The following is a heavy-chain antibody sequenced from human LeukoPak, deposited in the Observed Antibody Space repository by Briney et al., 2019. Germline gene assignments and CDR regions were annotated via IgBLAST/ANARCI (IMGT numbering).Heavy chain of an antibody. V-gene: IGHV4-39*07. CDR3: ARDSRGYSYSRDFDY. J-gene: IGHJ4*02. Sequence: PSETLSLTCTVSGGSISSSSYYWGWIRQPPGKGLEWIGSIYYSGSTYYNPSLKSRVTMSVDTSKNQFSLKLSSVTAADTAVYYCARDSRGYSYSRDFDYWGQGTLVTVSS. D-gene: IGHD5-18*01. CDR2: IYYSGST. CDR1: GGSISSSSYY.